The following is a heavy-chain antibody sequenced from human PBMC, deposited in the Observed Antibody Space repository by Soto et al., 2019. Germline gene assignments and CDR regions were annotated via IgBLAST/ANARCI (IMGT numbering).Heavy chain of an antibody. CDR3: ARGGNEWLVKGGAFDY. CDR1: GGTFSSYA. D-gene: IGHD6-19*01. CDR2: IIPIFGTA. V-gene: IGHV1-69*01. Sequence: QVQLVQSGAEVKKPGSSVKVSCKASGGTFSSYAISWVRQAPGQGVEWMGGIIPIFGTANYAQEFQGRVTITADESTSTAYMELSSLRSEDTAVYYCARGGNEWLVKGGAFDYWGQGTLVTVSS. J-gene: IGHJ4*02.